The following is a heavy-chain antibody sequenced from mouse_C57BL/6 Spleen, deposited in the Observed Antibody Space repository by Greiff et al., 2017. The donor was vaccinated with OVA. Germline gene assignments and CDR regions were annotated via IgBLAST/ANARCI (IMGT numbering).Heavy chain of an antibody. Sequence: VQLKQSGPALVKPSQTVSLTCTVTGYSITNGNHWWNWIRQVSGSKLEWIGYISSSGSTDSNPSLKSRISITRDTSKNQLFLQLNSVTTEDIATYCCARDMRSTMVTTTDWYFDVWGTGTTVTVSS. D-gene: IGHD2-2*01. CDR2: ISSSGST. CDR3: ARDMRSTMVTTTDWYFDV. J-gene: IGHJ1*03. V-gene: IGHV3-4*01. CDR1: GYSITNGNHW.